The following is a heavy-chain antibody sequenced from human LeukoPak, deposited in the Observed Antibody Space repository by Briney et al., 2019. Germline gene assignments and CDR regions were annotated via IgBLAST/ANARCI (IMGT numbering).Heavy chain of an antibody. CDR1: GGSISSYY. Sequence: PSETLSLTCTVSGGSISSYYWSWIRQPPGKGLEWIGYIYYSGSTNYNPSLKSRVTISVDTSKNQFSLKLSSVTAADTAVYYCARSPSVVTWVDYWGQGTLVTVSS. CDR2: IYYSGST. CDR3: ARSPSVVTWVDY. V-gene: IGHV4-59*01. J-gene: IGHJ4*02. D-gene: IGHD3-22*01.